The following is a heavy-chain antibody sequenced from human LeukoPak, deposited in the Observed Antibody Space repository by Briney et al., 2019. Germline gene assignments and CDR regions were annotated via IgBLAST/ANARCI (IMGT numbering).Heavy chain of an antibody. V-gene: IGHV3-66*01. J-gene: IGHJ5*02. CDR3: ARAGPRGTFNWFDP. D-gene: IGHD3-16*01. CDR2: IYSGGST. Sequence: GGSLRFSCAASGFTVSTNYMSWVRQAPGKGLEWVSVIYSGGSTYYADSVKGRFTISRDNSKNTLYLQMNSLRAEDTAVYYCARAGPRGTFNWFDPCGQGTLVTVSS. CDR1: GFTVSTNY.